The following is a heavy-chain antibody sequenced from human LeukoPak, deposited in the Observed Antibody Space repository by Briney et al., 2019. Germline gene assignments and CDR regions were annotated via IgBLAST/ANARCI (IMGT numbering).Heavy chain of an antibody. CDR3: ARHKGYCSSTSCLASWFDP. V-gene: IGHV4-39*01. D-gene: IGHD2-2*01. CDR2: IYYSGST. Sequence: SETLSLTCTVSGGSISSSSYYWGWIRQPPGEGLEWLGSIYYSGSTYYNPSLKSRVTISVDTSKNQFSLKLSSVTAADTAVYYCARHKGYCSSTSCLASWFDPWGQGTLVTVSS. CDR1: GGSISSSSYY. J-gene: IGHJ5*02.